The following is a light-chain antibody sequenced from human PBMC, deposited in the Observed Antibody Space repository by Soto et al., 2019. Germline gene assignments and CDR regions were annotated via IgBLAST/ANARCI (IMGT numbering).Light chain of an antibody. V-gene: IGLV2-11*01. Sequence: QSALTQPRSVSGSPGQSVTISCTGTSSDVDGYRYVSWYQQYPGTAPKVMIYDVNKRPSRVPDRFSGSKSANTASLTISGLQAEDEADYYCCSYAGSRALFGGGTKLTVL. CDR2: DVN. CDR3: CSYAGSRAL. CDR1: SSDVDGYRY. J-gene: IGLJ2*01.